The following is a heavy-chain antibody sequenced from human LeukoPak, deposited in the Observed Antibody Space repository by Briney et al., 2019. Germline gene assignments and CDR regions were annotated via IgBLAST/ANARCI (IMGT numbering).Heavy chain of an antibody. D-gene: IGHD1-26*01. CDR3: ARDWATRIYYYGMDV. Sequence: GGSLRLSCAASGFTFSSYSMNWVRHAPGKGLEWVSYISSSSSTIYYADSVKGRFTISRDNAKNSLYLQMNSLRAEDTAVYYCARDWATRIYYYGMDVWGQGTTVTVSS. CDR2: ISSSSSTI. CDR1: GFTFSSYS. V-gene: IGHV3-48*01. J-gene: IGHJ6*02.